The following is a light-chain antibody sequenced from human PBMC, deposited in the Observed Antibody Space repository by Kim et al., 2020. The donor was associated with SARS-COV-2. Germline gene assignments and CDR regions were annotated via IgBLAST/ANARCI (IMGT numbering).Light chain of an antibody. V-gene: IGLV2-11*01. CDR2: DVS. CDR1: SSDVGGYNY. CDR3: CSYAGSYGVV. J-gene: IGLJ2*01. Sequence: GQSVTFPCTGTSSDVGGYNYGSWYQQHPGKAPKLMIYDVSKRPSGVPDRFSGSKSGNTASLTISGLQAEDEADYYCCSYAGSYGVVFGGGTQLTVL.